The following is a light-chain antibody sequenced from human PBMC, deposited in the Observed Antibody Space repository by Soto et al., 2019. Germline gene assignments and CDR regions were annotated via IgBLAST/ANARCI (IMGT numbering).Light chain of an antibody. CDR3: QQDNNWPPIT. J-gene: IGKJ5*01. CDR1: QSFSTN. V-gene: IGKV3-15*01. CDR2: VAS. Sequence: VLTQSTATLAVSRGGIASLSGIGSQSFSTNLSWYQQKPGQSPRLLIYVASTRATGIPARFSGGGSGTEFTLTISSLQSEDFAVYYCQQDNNWPPITFGQGTRLEI.